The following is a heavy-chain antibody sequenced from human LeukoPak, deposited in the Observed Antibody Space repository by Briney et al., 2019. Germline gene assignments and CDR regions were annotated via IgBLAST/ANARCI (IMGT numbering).Heavy chain of an antibody. D-gene: IGHD6-19*01. V-gene: IGHV3-33*06. CDR3: AKADMWLVPAS. CDR1: GFTFSSYG. Sequence: GGSLRLSCAASGFTFSSYGMHWVRQAPGKGLEWVAVIWYDGSNKYYADSVKGRFTISRDNSKNTLYLQMNSLRAEDTAVYYCAKADMWLVPASWGQGTLVTVSS. J-gene: IGHJ5*02. CDR2: IWYDGSNK.